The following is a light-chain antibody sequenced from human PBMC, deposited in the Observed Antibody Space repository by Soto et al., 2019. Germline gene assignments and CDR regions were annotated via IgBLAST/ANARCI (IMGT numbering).Light chain of an antibody. V-gene: IGKV1-39*01. CDR2: SAS. J-gene: IGKJ1*01. CDR1: QSICNY. Sequence: IQMTQPPSSLYASVGDRVIITCRASQSICNYLNWYQQEPRKAPKLMIYSASTLQGGVPSRFSGGGSGTHFTHTIGILQPEDFATYFCQQCYKKRTFGQGTNVDIK. CDR3: QQCYKKRT.